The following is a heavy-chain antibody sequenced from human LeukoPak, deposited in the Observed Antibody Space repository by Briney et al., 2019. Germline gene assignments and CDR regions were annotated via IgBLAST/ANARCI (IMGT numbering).Heavy chain of an antibody. V-gene: IGHV4-59*08. CDR1: GGSISSYY. CDR3: ARHVLLTPPSYYFDY. Sequence: PSETLFLTCTVSGGSISSYYCSWIRQPPGKGLEWIGYIHYSGSTNFNPSLKSRVTMSVDTSKNQFSLKLSSVTAADTAVYYCARHVLLTPPSYYFDYWGQGTLVTVSS. J-gene: IGHJ4*02. D-gene: IGHD1-26*01. CDR2: IHYSGST.